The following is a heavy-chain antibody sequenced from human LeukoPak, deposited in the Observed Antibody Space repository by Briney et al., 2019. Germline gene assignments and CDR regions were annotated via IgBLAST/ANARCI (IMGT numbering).Heavy chain of an antibody. CDR2: IFHRGIP. CDR3: ARVMGASWFFYLDV. Sequence: GSLRLSCAASGITFSGSGMSWVRQSPGKGLEWIGEIFHRGIPNYNPSLKSRVTMSIDTSKNQLSLNVNSVTAADTAVYYCARVMGASWFFYLDVWGKGTTVTVSS. V-gene: IGHV4-4*02. D-gene: IGHD3-16*02. J-gene: IGHJ6*04. CDR1: GITFSGSGM.